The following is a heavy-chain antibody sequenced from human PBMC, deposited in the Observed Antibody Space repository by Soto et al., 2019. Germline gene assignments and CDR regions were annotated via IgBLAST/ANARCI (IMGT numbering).Heavy chain of an antibody. Sequence: QVQMVQSGAEVKKPGASVKVSCRASGYSFTSYDVNWVRQATGQGLEWMGWMNPNSVNTAFAQKYQGRVTMTRDTPISTAYMELSGLRSEDTAVYDCARYPYTSYCSDGSCSYDAFDIWGQGTVVTVSS. CDR2: MNPNSVNT. CDR1: GYSFTSYD. D-gene: IGHD2-15*01. CDR3: ARYPYTSYCSDGSCSYDAFDI. J-gene: IGHJ3*02. V-gene: IGHV1-8*01.